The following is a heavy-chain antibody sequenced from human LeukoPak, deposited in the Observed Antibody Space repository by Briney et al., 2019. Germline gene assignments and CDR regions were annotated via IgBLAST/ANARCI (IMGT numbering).Heavy chain of an antibody. J-gene: IGHJ4*02. V-gene: IGHV4-38-2*02. Sequence: SETLSLTCTVSGYSITSGYYWGWIRQPPGKGLEWIGSIYHTGSTYYNPSLKSRVTISVDTSKNQFSLNLSSVTAADTAMYYCARHRSKWLQSSFDYWGQGTLVTVSS. CDR2: IYHTGST. CDR1: GYSITSGYY. D-gene: IGHD5-24*01. CDR3: ARHRSKWLQSSFDY.